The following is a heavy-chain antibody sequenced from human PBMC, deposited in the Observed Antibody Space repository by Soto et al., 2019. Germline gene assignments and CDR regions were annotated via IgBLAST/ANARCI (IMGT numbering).Heavy chain of an antibody. CDR1: GGTFSDFT. CDR2: IIPIFDTA. Sequence: SVKVSCKASGGTFSDFTINWVRQAPGQRLEWMGGIIPIFDTANYAEKFQGGVTITADESTSTSFMEVSSLRSEDTAVYYCARNGTQTGYSYGMDVWGQGTMVTVSS. V-gene: IGHV1-69*13. CDR3: ARNGTQTGYSYGMDV. J-gene: IGHJ6*02. D-gene: IGHD1-1*01.